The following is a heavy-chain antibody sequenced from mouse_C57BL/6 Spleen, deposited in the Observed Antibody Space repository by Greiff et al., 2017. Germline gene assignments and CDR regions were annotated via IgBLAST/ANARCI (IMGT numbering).Heavy chain of an antibody. V-gene: IGHV5-17*01. CDR2: ISSGSSTI. J-gene: IGHJ4*01. CDR3: ARERLYYAMDY. CDR1: GFTFSDYG. Sequence: EVNVVESGGGLVKPGGSLKLSCAASGFTFSDYGMHWVRQAPEKGLEWVAYISSGSSTIYYADTVKGRFTISRDNAKNTLFLQMTSLRSEDTAMYYCARERLYYAMDYWGQGTSVTVSS.